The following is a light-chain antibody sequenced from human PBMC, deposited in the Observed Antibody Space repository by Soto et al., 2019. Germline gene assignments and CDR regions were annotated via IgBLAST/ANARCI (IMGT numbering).Light chain of an antibody. CDR3: SSHTSSGARV. J-gene: IGLJ3*02. V-gene: IGLV2-14*01. CDR1: SRDVGDYNY. Sequence: QSALTQPASVSGSPGQSITISCTGASRDVGDYNYVSWYQQYPGKAPKLMIYDVSNRPSGVSNRFSGSKSGNTASLTISGLQAEDEAFYHCSSHTSSGARVFGGGTKLTVL. CDR2: DVS.